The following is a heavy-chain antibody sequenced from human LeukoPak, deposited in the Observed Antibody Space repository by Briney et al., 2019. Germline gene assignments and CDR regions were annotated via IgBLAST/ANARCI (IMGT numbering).Heavy chain of an antibody. V-gene: IGHV3-30*18. CDR1: GFTFSSYG. CDR3: AKDHYYGSGSYSTFDY. Sequence: GRSLRLSCAASGFTFSSYGMHWVRQAPGKGLERVAVISYDGGNKYYADSVKGRFTISRDNSKNTLYLQMNSLRAEDTAVYYCAKDHYYGSGSYSTFDYWGQGTLVTVSS. D-gene: IGHD3-10*01. CDR2: ISYDGGNK. J-gene: IGHJ4*02.